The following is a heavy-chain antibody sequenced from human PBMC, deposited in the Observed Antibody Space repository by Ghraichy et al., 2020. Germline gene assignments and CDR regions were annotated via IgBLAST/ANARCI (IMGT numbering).Heavy chain of an antibody. CDR2: ISGSGGST. V-gene: IGHV3-23*01. J-gene: IGHJ4*02. CDR1: GFTFSSYA. Sequence: GGSLRLSCAASGFTFSSYAMSWVRQAPGKGLEWVSAISGSGGSTYYADSVKGRFTISRDNSKNTLYLQMNSLRAEDTAVYYCAKDHYLYDFWSGYYGEQIIAFAYWGQGTLVTVSS. D-gene: IGHD3-3*01. CDR3: AKDHYLYDFWSGYYGEQIIAFAY.